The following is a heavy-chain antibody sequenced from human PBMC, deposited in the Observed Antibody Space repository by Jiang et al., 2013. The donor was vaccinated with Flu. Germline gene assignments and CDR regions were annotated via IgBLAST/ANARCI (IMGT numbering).Heavy chain of an antibody. CDR3: ARSHLLRFLEWLSPHYYGMDV. CDR1: GGSFSGYY. J-gene: IGHJ6*04. Sequence: PSETLSLTCAVYGGSFSGYYWSWIRQPPGKGLEWIGEINHSGSTSYNPSLKSRVTISVDTSKNQFSLKLSSVTAADTAVYYCARSHLLRFLEWLSPHYYGMDVWGKGTTVTVSS. V-gene: IGHV4-34*01. D-gene: IGHD3-3*01. CDR2: INHSGST.